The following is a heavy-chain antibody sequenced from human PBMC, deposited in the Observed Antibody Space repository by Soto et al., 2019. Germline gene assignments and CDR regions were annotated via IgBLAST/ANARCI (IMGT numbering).Heavy chain of an antibody. J-gene: IGHJ5*02. D-gene: IGHD1-26*01. V-gene: IGHV1-69*13. CDR2: IIPIFGTA. CDR3: ARDLSGAPGFDT. CDR1: GGTFSSYA. Sequence: SVKVSCKASGGTFSSYAISWVRQAPGQGLEWMGGIIPIFGTANYAQKFQGRVTITADESTSTAYMELSSLRSEDTAVYYCARDLSGAPGFDTWGQGTLVTVSS.